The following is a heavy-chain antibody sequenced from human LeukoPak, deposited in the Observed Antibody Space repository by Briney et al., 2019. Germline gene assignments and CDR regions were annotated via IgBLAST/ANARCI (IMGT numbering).Heavy chain of an antibody. J-gene: IGHJ4*02. CDR1: GYTFTSYY. CDR3: ARDYGPSYYYDSSGYLGY. CDR2: INPSGGST. Sequence: ASVTVSCKASGYTFTSYYMHWVRQAPGQGLEWMGIINPSGGSTIYAQKFQGRVTMTRDTSSSTVYMELSSLRSEDTAVYYCARDYGPSYYYDSSGYLGYWGQGTLATVSS. V-gene: IGHV1-46*01. D-gene: IGHD3-22*01.